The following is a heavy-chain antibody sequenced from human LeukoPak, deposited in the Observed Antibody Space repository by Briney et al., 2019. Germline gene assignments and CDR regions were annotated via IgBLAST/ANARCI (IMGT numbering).Heavy chain of an antibody. CDR1: GFTFSSYD. CDR2: ISSSGSTI. J-gene: IGHJ4*02. Sequence: GGSLRLSCAASGFTFSSYDMNWVRQAPGKGLEWVSYISSSGSTIYYADSVEGRFTISRGNAKNPLYLQMNGLRAEDTAVYYCAKRIQSAMATGYWGQGTLVTVSS. CDR3: AKRIQSAMATGY. D-gene: IGHD5-18*01. V-gene: IGHV3-48*03.